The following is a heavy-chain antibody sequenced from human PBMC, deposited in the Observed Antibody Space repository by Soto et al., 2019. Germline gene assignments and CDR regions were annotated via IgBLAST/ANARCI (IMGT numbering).Heavy chain of an antibody. Sequence: GGSLRLSCVASGFDFRSYEMNWVRQAPGKGLEWVSNIRASDESIYYADSVKGRVSVSRDNAKNPLFLEMNSLRVDDTAVYYCARETLRDAIDIWGQGTMVTVS. J-gene: IGHJ3*02. CDR1: GFDFRSYE. CDR2: IRASDESI. V-gene: IGHV3-48*03. CDR3: ARETLRDAIDI.